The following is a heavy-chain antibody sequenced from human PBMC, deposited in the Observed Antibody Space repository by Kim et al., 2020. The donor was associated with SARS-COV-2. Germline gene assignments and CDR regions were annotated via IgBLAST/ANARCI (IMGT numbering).Heavy chain of an antibody. V-gene: IGHV1-2*05. J-gene: IGHJ6*02. CDR2: INPNSGGT. CDR1: GYTFTGYY. D-gene: IGHD6-13*01. Sequence: ASVKVSCKASGYTFTGYYMHWVRQAPGQGLEWMGRINPNSGGTNYAQKFQGRVTMTRDTSISTAYMELSRLRSDDTVVYYCARGSYSSSWLEKYGMDVWGQGTTVTVSS. CDR3: ARGSYSSSWLEKYGMDV.